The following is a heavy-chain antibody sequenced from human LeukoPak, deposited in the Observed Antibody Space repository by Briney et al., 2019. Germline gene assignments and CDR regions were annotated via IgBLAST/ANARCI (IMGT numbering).Heavy chain of an antibody. CDR1: GFTFDDYA. Sequence: PGGSLRLSCAASGFTFDDYAMHWARQAPGKDLEWVSLISGDGGSTYYADSVKGRFTISRDNSKNSLYLQMNSLRTEDTALYYCAKDGRYYGSGTPNWFDPWGQGTLVTVSS. D-gene: IGHD3-10*01. J-gene: IGHJ5*02. V-gene: IGHV3-43*02. CDR3: AKDGRYYGSGTPNWFDP. CDR2: ISGDGGST.